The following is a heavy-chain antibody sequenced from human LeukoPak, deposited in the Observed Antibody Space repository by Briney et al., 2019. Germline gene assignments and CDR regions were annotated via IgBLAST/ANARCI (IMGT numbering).Heavy chain of an antibody. Sequence: PSETLSLTCTVSGGSISSYYWSWIRQPPGKGLEWIGYIYYSGSTNYNPSLKSRVTISVDTSKNQFSLKLSSVTAADTAVYYCARRPVYYDSSGYSIVDYWRQGTLVTVSS. J-gene: IGHJ4*02. CDR1: GGSISSYY. D-gene: IGHD3-22*01. V-gene: IGHV4-59*01. CDR2: IYYSGST. CDR3: ARRPVYYDSSGYSIVDY.